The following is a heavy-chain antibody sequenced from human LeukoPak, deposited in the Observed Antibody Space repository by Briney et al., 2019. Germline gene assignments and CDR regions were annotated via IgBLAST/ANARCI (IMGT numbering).Heavy chain of an antibody. J-gene: IGHJ4*02. D-gene: IGHD1-26*01. Sequence: GGSLRLSCAASGFTFRSYSMNWVRQAPGKGLEWVSAIDPSSTYIYYADSVKGRFTISRDNAENSLYLQMNSLRVEDTAVYYCARGGAAPDYWGQGTLVTVSS. CDR2: IDPSSTYI. CDR3: ARGGAAPDY. V-gene: IGHV3-21*01. CDR1: GFTFRSYS.